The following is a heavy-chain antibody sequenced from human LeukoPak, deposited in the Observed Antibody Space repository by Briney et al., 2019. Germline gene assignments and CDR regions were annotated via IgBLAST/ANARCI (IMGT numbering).Heavy chain of an antibody. V-gene: IGHV4-59*01. CDR3: ARGVREQQLVYNWFDP. D-gene: IGHD6-13*01. CDR2: IYYSGST. CDR1: GGSISSYY. Sequence: SETLSLTCTVSGGSISSYYWSWIRQPPGKGLEWIGYIYYSGSTNYNPSLKSRVTISVEMSKNQFALKLSSVTAADTAVYYCARGVREQQLVYNWFDPWGQGTLVTVSS. J-gene: IGHJ5*02.